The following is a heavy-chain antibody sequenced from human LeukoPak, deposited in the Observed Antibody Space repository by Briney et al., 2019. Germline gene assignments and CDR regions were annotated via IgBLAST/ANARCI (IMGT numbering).Heavy chain of an antibody. CDR3: AKDLRSGPPYYYHGMDV. CDR2: ISGSGGST. V-gene: IGHV3-23*01. D-gene: IGHD6-19*01. Sequence: GGSLRLSCAASGFTFSSYAMSWVRQAPGKGLEWVSAISGSGGSTDYADSVKGRFTISRDNSKNTLYLQMNSLRAEDTAVYYCAKDLRSGPPYYYHGMDVWGQGTTVTVSS. CDR1: GFTFSSYA. J-gene: IGHJ6*02.